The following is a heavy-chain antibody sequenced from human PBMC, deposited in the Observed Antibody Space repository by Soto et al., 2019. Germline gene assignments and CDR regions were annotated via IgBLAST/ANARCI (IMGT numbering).Heavy chain of an antibody. J-gene: IGHJ6*02. CDR2: LHHSGST. CDR3: ARQGFGPLHGLVDV. CDR1: GGSISSGGYS. V-gene: IGHV4-30-2*01. Sequence: SETLSLTCAVSGGSISSGGYSWSWIRQPPGKGMEWIGYLHHSGSTNYNPSLKSRVTISVDTSRSQFSLKVTSVTATDTAVYYCARQGFGPLHGLVDVWGQGTTVTVSS. D-gene: IGHD3-10*01.